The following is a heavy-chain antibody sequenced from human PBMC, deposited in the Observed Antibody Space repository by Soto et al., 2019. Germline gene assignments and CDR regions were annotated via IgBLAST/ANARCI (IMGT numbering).Heavy chain of an antibody. V-gene: IGHV2-5*01. J-gene: IGHJ4*02. CDR3: VHTVMVHTITAGHYFYX. D-gene: IGHD2-8*01. Sequence: FGATLVNPTQTLTMTCTVSGFSLSTNGVGVCWIRHPPVRPLEWLAVIYWNEDKRYSRSLKSRIRITKDTSKNQVVLTMTTMDPVDTATYYCVHTVMVHTITAGHYFYXWGPVILVTVSX. CDR2: IYWNEDK. CDR1: GFSLSTNGVG.